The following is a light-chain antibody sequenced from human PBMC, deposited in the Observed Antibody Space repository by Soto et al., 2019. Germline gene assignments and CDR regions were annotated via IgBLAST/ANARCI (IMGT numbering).Light chain of an antibody. V-gene: IGKV1-5*03. CDR1: DNIVHW. CDR3: QHYNSFSRT. CDR2: KAA. J-gene: IGKJ1*01. Sequence: DIQMTQSPSTLSASVGDRFAITCRASDNIVHWVAWYQQKPGKAPKLLIYKAANLADEVPSRFAGSGSGTDFTLTITRLQPDDFATYYCQHYNSFSRTLGQGTKVDIK.